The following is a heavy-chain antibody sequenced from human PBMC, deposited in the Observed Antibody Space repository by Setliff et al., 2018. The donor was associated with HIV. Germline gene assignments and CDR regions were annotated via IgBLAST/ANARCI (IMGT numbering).Heavy chain of an antibody. Sequence: PLETLSLTCNVSGDSLNTYYWSWIRQSGGKGLEWIGRIYASGKTTFNPSLKSRVRMSVDTSKNQFSLKLTSVTASDTAVYYCARGNNDLESFDYWGQGALVTVSS. CDR1: GDSLNTYY. CDR2: IYASGKT. V-gene: IGHV4-4*07. D-gene: IGHD3-3*01. CDR3: ARGNNDLESFDY. J-gene: IGHJ4*02.